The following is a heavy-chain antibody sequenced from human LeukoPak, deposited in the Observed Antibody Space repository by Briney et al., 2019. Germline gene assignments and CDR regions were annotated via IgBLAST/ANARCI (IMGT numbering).Heavy chain of an antibody. CDR3: ARHNY. V-gene: IGHV3-48*02. CDR1: GFTFSSYS. J-gene: IGHJ4*02. CDR2: ISTSSSTR. Sequence: GGSLRHSCAASGFTFSSYSMNWVRQAPGKGLEWVSYISTSSSTRYYADSVKGRFTVSRDNAKNSLYLQMSSLRDDDTALYYCARHNYWGQGTLVTVSS.